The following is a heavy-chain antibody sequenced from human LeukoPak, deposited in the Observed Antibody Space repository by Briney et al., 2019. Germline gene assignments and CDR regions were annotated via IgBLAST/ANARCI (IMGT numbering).Heavy chain of an antibody. V-gene: IGHV4-59*01. CDR2: IYYGGST. CDR1: GGSISSYY. J-gene: IGHJ4*02. Sequence: PSETLSLTCTVSGGSISSYYWSWIRQPPGKGLEWIGYIYYGGSTNYNPSLKSRVTISVDTSKNQFSLKLSSVTAADTAVYYCARGFYSSSWYLFDYWGQGTLVTVSS. CDR3: ARGFYSSSWYLFDY. D-gene: IGHD6-13*01.